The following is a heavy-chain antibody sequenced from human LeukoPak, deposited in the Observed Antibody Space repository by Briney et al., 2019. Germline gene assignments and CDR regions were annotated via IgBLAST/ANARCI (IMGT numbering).Heavy chain of an antibody. Sequence: GGSLRLSCAASGFTFSSFALSWVRQAPGKGLEWVSSISGSGDSTYYMESVKGRFTISRDNSENTLYLQMNSLRADDTAVNYCAKDVGKWESLHFFDYWGQGTLVTVSS. CDR3: AKDVGKWESLHFFDY. V-gene: IGHV3-23*01. J-gene: IGHJ4*02. CDR1: GFTFSSFA. D-gene: IGHD1-26*01. CDR2: ISGSGDST.